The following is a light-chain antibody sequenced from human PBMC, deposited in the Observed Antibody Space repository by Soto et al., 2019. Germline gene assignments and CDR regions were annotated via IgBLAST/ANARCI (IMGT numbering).Light chain of an antibody. CDR2: STN. V-gene: IGLV8-61*01. J-gene: IGLJ2*01. CDR3: VLYMGSGISA. Sequence: TVVTQEPSFSVSPGGTVTLTCGLSSGSVSTSYYPSWYQQTPGQAPRTLIYSTNTRSSGVPDRFSGSILGNKAALTITGAQADDESDYYCVLYMGSGISAFGGGTKLTVL. CDR1: SGSVSTSYY.